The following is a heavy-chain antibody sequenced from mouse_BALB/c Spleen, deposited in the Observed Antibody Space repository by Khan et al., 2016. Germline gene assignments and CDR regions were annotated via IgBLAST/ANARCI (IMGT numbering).Heavy chain of an antibody. Sequence: QVTLKESGPGILQPSQTLSLTCSFSGFSLSTYGIGVGGIRQPSGKGREWLAHIWGHDNQYYNTAQKRRPTISKDTSNNKVFPKIASVDTADTATYYCARIADYGTTFDYWGQGTTLTVSS. V-gene: IGHV8-11*01. CDR2: IWGHDNQ. J-gene: IGHJ2*01. D-gene: IGHD1-1*01. CDR1: GFSLSTYGIG. CDR3: ARIADYGTTFDY.